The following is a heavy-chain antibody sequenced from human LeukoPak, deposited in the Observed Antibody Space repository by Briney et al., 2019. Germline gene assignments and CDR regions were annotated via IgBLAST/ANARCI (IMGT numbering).Heavy chain of an antibody. CDR1: GYTFTGYY. CDR2: INPNSGGT. CDR3: AREGSGYPY. V-gene: IGHV1-2*02. J-gene: IGHJ4*02. Sequence: ASVKVSCKASGYTFTGYYMHWVRQAPGQGLEWMGWINPNSGGTNYAQKFQGRVTVTRDTSISTAYMEVSRLTSDDTAVSYCAREGSGYPYWGQGTLVTVSS. D-gene: IGHD5-12*01.